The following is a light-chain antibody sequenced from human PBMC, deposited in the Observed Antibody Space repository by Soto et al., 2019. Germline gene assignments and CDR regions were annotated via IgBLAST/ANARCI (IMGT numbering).Light chain of an antibody. V-gene: IGKV1-39*01. J-gene: IGKJ1*01. Sequence: DIQMTQSPSSLSASVGDRVTITCRASQSISSYLNWYQQKPGKAPKLLIYAASSLQSGVPSRFSGSRSGTDSTLTIISLQPEYVATYYCQQSYSTPRTXGQGTKVDIK. CDR2: AAS. CDR1: QSISSY. CDR3: QQSYSTPRT.